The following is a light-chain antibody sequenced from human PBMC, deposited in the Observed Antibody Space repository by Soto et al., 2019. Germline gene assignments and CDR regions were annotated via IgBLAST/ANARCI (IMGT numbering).Light chain of an antibody. CDR1: SSDVGSYNL. V-gene: IGLV2-23*02. J-gene: IGLJ1*01. CDR2: EVS. CDR3: CSYADSRTPLT. Sequence: QSVLTQAASVSGSPGQSITISCTGTSSDVGSYNLVSWYQQHPGKAPKLMIYEVSKRPSGLSNRFSGSKSGNTASLTISGLQAEDEADYYCCSYADSRTPLTFGTGTKVTVL.